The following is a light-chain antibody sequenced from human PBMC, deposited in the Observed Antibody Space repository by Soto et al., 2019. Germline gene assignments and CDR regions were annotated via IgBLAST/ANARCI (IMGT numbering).Light chain of an antibody. V-gene: IGLV2-14*01. CDR3: TSYTSSSTRV. J-gene: IGLJ1*01. CDR1: SSDIGRYDF. Sequence: QSALAQPRSVSGSPGQSVTISCTGTSSDIGRYDFVSWYQQHPGQAPKLILYEVSYRPSGISDRFSGSKSGNTASLNISGLQAEDEADYYCTSYTSSSTRVFGTGNKVTV. CDR2: EVS.